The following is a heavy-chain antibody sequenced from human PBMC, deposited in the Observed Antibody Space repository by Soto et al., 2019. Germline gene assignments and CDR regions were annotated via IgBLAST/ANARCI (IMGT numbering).Heavy chain of an antibody. CDR2: VRSSGSST. Sequence: GGSLRLSCAAYGFTFGSFAMTWFRQAPGKGLEWVSTVRSSGSSTYYADSVKGRFTISRDNSKNTLFLQMNSLRVEDTAVYYCAREPRYCRGGSWSITGDAYDIWGQGTMVTVSS. J-gene: IGHJ3*02. CDR3: AREPRYCRGGSWSITGDAYDI. D-gene: IGHD2-15*01. V-gene: IGHV3-23*01. CDR1: GFTFGSFA.